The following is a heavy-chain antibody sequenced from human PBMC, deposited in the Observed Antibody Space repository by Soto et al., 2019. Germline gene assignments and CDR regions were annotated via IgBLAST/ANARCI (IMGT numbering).Heavy chain of an antibody. J-gene: IGHJ6*02. Sequence: PSEILSLTCRVSGSSISSYYWSWIRQPPGKGLEWIGYIYYSGSTYYNPSLKSRVTISVDTSKNQFSLKLSSVTAADTAVYYCARRATMVRGTPYYYGMDVWGQGTTVTVS. CDR3: ARRATMVRGTPYYYGMDV. D-gene: IGHD3-10*01. V-gene: IGHV4-59*08. CDR2: IYYSGST. CDR1: GSSISSYY.